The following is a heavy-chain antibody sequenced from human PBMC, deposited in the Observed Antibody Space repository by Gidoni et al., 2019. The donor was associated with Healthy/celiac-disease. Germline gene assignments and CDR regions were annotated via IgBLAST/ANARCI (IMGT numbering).Heavy chain of an antibody. CDR1: GFTFSSYG. D-gene: IGHD1-26*01. J-gene: IGHJ4*02. V-gene: IGHV3-30*18. CDR3: AKDRRHSGSYLPFDY. Sequence: QVQLVESGGGVVQPGRSLRVSCAASGFTFSSYGMHWVRQAPGKGREWVAVISYDGSNKYYADSVKGRFTISRDNSKNTLYLQMNSLRAEDTAVYYCAKDRRHSGSYLPFDYWGQGTLVTVSS. CDR2: ISYDGSNK.